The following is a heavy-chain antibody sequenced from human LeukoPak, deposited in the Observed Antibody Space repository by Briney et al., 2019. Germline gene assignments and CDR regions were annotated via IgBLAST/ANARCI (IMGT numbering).Heavy chain of an antibody. CDR3: ARDSIGSGGSCSVDY. V-gene: IGHV4-39*02. J-gene: IGHJ4*02. CDR1: GGSISSSSYY. Sequence: SETLSLTCTVSGGSISSSSYYWGWIRQPPGKGLEWIGSIYYSGSTYYNPSLKSRVTISVDTSKNQFSLKLSSVTAADTAVYYCARDSIGSGGSCSVDYWGQGTLVTVSS. D-gene: IGHD2-15*01. CDR2: IYYSGST.